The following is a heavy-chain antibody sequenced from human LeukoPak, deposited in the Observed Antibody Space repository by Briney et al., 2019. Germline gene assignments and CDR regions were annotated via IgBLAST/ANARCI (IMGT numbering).Heavy chain of an antibody. V-gene: IGHV1-46*01. CDR2: INTSGGST. CDR3: ARVPPYCPTTSCYAPFDH. D-gene: IGHD2-2*01. J-gene: IGHJ5*02. CDR1: GYTFTYYY. Sequence: ASVKVSCKATGYTFTYYYMHWVRQAPGHGLEWMGMINTSGGSTRYAQKFQGRVTMTRDTSTSTVYLDLSSLRSEDTAVYYCARVPPYCPTTSCYAPFDHWGQGTLVTVSS.